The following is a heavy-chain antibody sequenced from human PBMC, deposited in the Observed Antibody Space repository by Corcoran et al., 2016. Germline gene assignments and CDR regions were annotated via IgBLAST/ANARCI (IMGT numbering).Heavy chain of an antibody. D-gene: IGHD3-22*01. CDR1: GFTFSSYS. CDR2: ISSSSSTI. Sequence: EVQLVESGGGLVQPGGSLRLSCAASGFTFSSYSMNWVRQAPGKGLEWVSYISSSSSTIYYAASVKGRFTISRDNAKNSLYLQMNSLRAEDTAVYYCARGPGGYDSSGYYSLFDYWGQGTLVTVSS. V-gene: IGHV3-48*04. J-gene: IGHJ4*02. CDR3: ARGPGGYDSSGYYSLFDY.